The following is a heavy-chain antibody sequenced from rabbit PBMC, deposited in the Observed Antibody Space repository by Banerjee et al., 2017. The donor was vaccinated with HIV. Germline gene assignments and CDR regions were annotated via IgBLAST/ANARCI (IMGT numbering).Heavy chain of an antibody. D-gene: IGHD4-1*01. CDR2: INAVTGKA. J-gene: IGHJ6*01. CDR3: ARDLDSVIGWNFGW. CDR1: GFSFSNKAV. V-gene: IGHV1S45*01. Sequence: QEQLVESGGGLVKPGASLTLTCTASGFSFSNKAVMCWVRQTPGKGLEWIACINAVTGKAVYASWAKGRFTFSKTSSTTVTLQMTSLTAADTATYFCARDLDSVIGWNFGWWGQGTLVTVS.